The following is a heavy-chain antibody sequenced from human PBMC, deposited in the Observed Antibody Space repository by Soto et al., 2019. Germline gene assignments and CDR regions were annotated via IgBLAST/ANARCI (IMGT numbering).Heavy chain of an antibody. CDR3: ARLYSYGKPFDY. D-gene: IGHD3-16*01. V-gene: IGHV3-74*01. CDR2: INSDGSST. J-gene: IGHJ4*02. CDR1: GFRFSSNW. Sequence: GESLRLSCAAYGFRFSSNWMHCVRQAPGKGLVWVSHINSDGSSTTYADSVKGRFTISRDNAKNTLYLQMNSLRAEDTAVYYCARLYSYGKPFDYWGQGTLVTVSS.